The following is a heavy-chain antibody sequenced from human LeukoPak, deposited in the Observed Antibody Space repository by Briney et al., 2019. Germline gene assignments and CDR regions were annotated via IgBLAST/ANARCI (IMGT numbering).Heavy chain of an antibody. CDR3: ARDSRYQLLYYYYYGMDV. V-gene: IGHV4-34*01. CDR1: GGSFSGYY. J-gene: IGHJ6*02. D-gene: IGHD2-2*01. Sequence: RTSETLSLTCAVYGGSFSGYYWSWIRQPPGKGLEWIGEINHSGSTNYNPSLKSRVTISVDTSKSQFSLKLSSVTAADTAVYYCARDSRYQLLYYYYYGMDVWGQGTTVTVSS. CDR2: INHSGST.